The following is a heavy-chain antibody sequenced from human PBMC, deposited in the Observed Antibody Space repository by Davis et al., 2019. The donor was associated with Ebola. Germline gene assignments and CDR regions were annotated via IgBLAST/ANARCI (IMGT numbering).Heavy chain of an antibody. V-gene: IGHV1-3*01. CDR1: GYTFTSYA. Sequence: AASVKVSCKASGYTFTSYAMNWVRQAPGQRLEWMGWVHGGNGNTKYSQRFQGRVTITTDTSANTVYLDLTSLRSEDTAVFYCARASFGYNSGWYADYWGPGSLVTVSS. CDR2: VHGGNGNT. D-gene: IGHD6-19*01. CDR3: ARASFGYNSGWYADY. J-gene: IGHJ4*02.